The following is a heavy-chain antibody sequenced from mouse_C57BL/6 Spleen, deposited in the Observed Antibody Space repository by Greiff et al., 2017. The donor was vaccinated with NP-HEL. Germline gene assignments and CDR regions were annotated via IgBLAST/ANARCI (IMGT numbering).Heavy chain of an antibody. V-gene: IGHV1-59*01. D-gene: IGHD2-5*01. CDR1: GYTFTSYW. CDR2: IDPSDSYT. CDR3: ARNSNYGWFAY. J-gene: IGHJ3*01. Sequence: QVQLQQPGAELVRPGTSVTLSCKASGYTFTSYWMHWVKQRPGQGLEWIGVIDPSDSYTNYNQKFKGKATLTVDTSSSTAYMQLSSLTSEDSAVYYCARNSNYGWFAYWGQGTLVTVSA.